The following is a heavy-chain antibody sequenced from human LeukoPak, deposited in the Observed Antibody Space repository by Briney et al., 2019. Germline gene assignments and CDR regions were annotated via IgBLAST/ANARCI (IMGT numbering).Heavy chain of an antibody. CDR2: ISSSGSTI. D-gene: IGHD3-10*01. CDR3: ARVFLWFGDGYYYGMDV. V-gene: IGHV3-11*01. CDR1: GFTFSDYY. Sequence: GGSPRLSCAASGFTFSDYYMSWIRQAPGKGLEWVSYISSSGSTIYYADSVKGRFTISRDNAKNSLYLQMNSLRAEDTAVYYCARVFLWFGDGYYYGMDVWGQGTTVTVSS. J-gene: IGHJ6*02.